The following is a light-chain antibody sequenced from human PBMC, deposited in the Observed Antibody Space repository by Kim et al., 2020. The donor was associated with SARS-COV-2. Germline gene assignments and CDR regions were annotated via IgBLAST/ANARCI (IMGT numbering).Light chain of an antibody. CDR2: DAS. V-gene: IGKV1-5*01. CDR3: QQYNRFSAYT. J-gene: IGKJ2*01. Sequence: DIQMTQSPSTLSASVGDRVTITCRASQSISMYLAWYQQRPGTAPRILIYDASSLKSGVPSRFSGSGSGTEFTLTISSLQPDDFATYYCQQYNRFSAYTFGQGTKLEI. CDR1: QSISMY.